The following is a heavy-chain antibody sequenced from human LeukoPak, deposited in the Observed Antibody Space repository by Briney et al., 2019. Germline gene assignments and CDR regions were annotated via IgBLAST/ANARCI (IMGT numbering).Heavy chain of an antibody. V-gene: IGHV4-59*01. Sequence: KPSETVSLTCTVSCGSISSNYWMWMRPPPGKGLEWIGYIYYSGSTNYNPSPKSRVTISVDTSKTQFSLKLSSGTAAATAVYYCARVEGFGELLGKDAFDIWGQGTMVTVSS. CDR3: ARVEGFGELLGKDAFDI. CDR2: IYYSGST. D-gene: IGHD3-10*01. CDR1: CGSISSNY. J-gene: IGHJ3*02.